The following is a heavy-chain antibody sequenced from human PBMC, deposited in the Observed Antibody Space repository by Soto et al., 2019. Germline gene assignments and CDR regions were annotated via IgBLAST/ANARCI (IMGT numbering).Heavy chain of an antibody. Sequence: EVQLLESGGGLVQPGGSLRLSCAASVFTFSSYAKSWVRQAPGKGLEWVSAISGSGGSTYYADSVKGRFTISRDNSKNTLYLQMNSLRAEDTAVYYCAKHRRGWYLVGFDPWGQGTLVTVSS. CDR3: AKHRRGWYLVGFDP. J-gene: IGHJ5*02. CDR1: VFTFSSYA. D-gene: IGHD6-19*01. CDR2: ISGSGGST. V-gene: IGHV3-23*01.